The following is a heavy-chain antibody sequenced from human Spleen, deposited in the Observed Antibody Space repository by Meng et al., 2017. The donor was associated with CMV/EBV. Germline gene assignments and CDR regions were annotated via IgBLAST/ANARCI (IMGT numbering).Heavy chain of an antibody. D-gene: IGHD3-22*01. CDR3: ARGREYYYDSSGYYFDY. V-gene: IGHV3-21*01. CDR1: FTFSSYS. J-gene: IGHJ4*02. CDR2: ISSGSSYI. Sequence: FTFSSYSMNWVRQAPGKGLEWVSSISSGSSYIYYADSVKGRFTISRDNAKNSLYLQMNSLRAEDTAVYSCARGREYYYDSSGYYFDYWGLGTLVTVSS.